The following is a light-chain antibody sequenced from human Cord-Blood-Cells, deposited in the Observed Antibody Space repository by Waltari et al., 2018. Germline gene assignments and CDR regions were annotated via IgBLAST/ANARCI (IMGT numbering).Light chain of an antibody. J-gene: IGKJ2*01. CDR2: TAS. CDR3: QQSYSTPVT. V-gene: IGKV1-39*01. CDR1: QSISIY. Sequence: DIQMTQSPSSLSASVGDRVPITCRASQSISIYLNWYQQKPGKAPKLLIYTASSLQSGVPSRFSGRGSGTDFTLTISSLQPEDFATYYCQQSYSTPVTFGQGTKLDIK.